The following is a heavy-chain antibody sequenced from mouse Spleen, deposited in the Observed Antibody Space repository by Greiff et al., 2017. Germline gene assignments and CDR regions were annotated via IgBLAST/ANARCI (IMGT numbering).Heavy chain of an antibody. D-gene: IGHD1-1*01. CDR2: IYPGDGDT. Sequence: VQLQQSGPELVKPGASVKISCKASGYAFSSSWMNWVKQRPGKGLEWIGRIYPGDGDTNYNGKFKGKATLTADTSSSTAYMQLSSLTSEDSAVYFCARKVDALYAMDYWGQGTSVTVSS. CDR1: GYAFSSSW. V-gene: IGHV1-82*01. J-gene: IGHJ4*01. CDR3: ARKVDALYAMDY.